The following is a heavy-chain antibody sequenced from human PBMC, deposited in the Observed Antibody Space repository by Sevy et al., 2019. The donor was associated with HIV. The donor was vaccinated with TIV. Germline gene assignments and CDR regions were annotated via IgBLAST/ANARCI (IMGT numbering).Heavy chain of an antibody. Sequence: ASVKVSCKASGYTFTSYIMSWVRQAPGQGLEWMGWINTRTGNPTYAQGFTGRFVFSLDTSASTAYLQISSLKAEDSAVYYCTRGYCSGGTCSPGGYWGQGTLVTVSS. CDR3: TRGYCSGGTCSPGGY. CDR2: INTRTGNP. V-gene: IGHV7-4-1*02. J-gene: IGHJ4*02. CDR1: GYTFTSYI. D-gene: IGHD2-15*01.